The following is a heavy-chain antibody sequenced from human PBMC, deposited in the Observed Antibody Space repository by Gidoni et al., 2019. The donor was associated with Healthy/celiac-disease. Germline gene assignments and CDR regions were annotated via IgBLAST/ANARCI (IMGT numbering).Heavy chain of an antibody. CDR3: ARTTYCSGGSCYPTIDY. J-gene: IGHJ4*02. D-gene: IGHD2-15*01. CDR2: SFSNDEK. Sequence: QVTLKESGPVLVKPTETLTLTCTVSGFSLSNARMGVSWIRQPPGKALEWLAHSFSNDEKSYSTSLKSRLTISKDTSKSQVVLTMTNMDPVDTATYYCARTTYCSGGSCYPTIDYWGQGTLVTVSS. V-gene: IGHV2-26*01. CDR1: GFSLSNARMG.